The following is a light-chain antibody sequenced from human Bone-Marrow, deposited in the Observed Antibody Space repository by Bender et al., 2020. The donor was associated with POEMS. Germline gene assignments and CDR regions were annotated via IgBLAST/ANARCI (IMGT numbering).Light chain of an antibody. CDR1: KLGDKY. CDR2: QDT. CDR3: QAWDSNTHVV. J-gene: IGLJ2*01. Sequence: DLSQPPSVSVSPGQTATITCSGDKLGDKYTAWYQQRPGQSPVLVIYQDTKRPSGIPERFSGSNSGNTSTLTISGAQALDEADYQWQAWDSNTHVVFGGGTKLTVL. V-gene: IGLV3-1*01.